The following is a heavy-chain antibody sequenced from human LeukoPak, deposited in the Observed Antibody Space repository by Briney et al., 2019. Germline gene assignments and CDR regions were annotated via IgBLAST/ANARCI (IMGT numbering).Heavy chain of an antibody. CDR2: ISSSSSTI. CDR3: AKDQDAPGYYDFWSGYLFDY. CDR1: GFTFSSHS. D-gene: IGHD3-3*01. Sequence: GGSLRLSCAASGFTFSSHSMNWVRQAPGKGLEWVSYISSSSSTIYYADSVKGRFTISRDNSKNTLYLQMNSLRAEDTAVYYCAKDQDAPGYYDFWSGYLFDYWGQGTLVTVSS. J-gene: IGHJ4*02. V-gene: IGHV3-48*01.